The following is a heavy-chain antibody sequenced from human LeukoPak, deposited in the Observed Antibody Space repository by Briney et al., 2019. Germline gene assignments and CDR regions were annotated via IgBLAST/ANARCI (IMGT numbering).Heavy chain of an antibody. V-gene: IGHV1-18*01. CDR3: ARGLGRTVMITRGGVRFDY. CDR2: ISPYNGNT. J-gene: IGHJ4*02. CDR1: GYTFISSG. Sequence: GASVKVSCKASGYTFISSGISWVREAPGQGLEWVGWISPYNGNTVYAQKFQGRVTMTTDTSTSTAYMEVSRLRSDDTAVYYCARGLGRTVMITRGGVRFDYWGQGTLVTVSS. D-gene: IGHD3-16*01.